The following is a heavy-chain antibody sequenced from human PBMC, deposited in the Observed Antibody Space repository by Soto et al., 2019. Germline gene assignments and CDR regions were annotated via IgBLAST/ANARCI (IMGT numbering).Heavy chain of an antibody. CDR1: GFTFSSYS. Sequence: EVQLVESGGGLVKPGGSLRLSCAASGFTFSSYSMNWVRQAPGKGLEWVSSISSSSSYIYYADSVKGRFTISRDNAKNSLYLQMNRLRAEDTAVYYCAREGIAVAGYYFDYWGQGTLVTVSS. D-gene: IGHD6-19*01. CDR2: ISSSSSYI. V-gene: IGHV3-21*01. J-gene: IGHJ4*02. CDR3: AREGIAVAGYYFDY.